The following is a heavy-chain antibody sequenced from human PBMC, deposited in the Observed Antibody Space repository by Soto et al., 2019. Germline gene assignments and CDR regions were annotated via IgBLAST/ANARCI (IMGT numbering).Heavy chain of an antibody. J-gene: IGHJ4*02. D-gene: IGHD1-26*01. V-gene: IGHV3-23*01. CDR1: GFTFSSYA. Sequence: GGSLRLSCAASGFTFSSYALSWVRQAPGKGLEWVSGIGASGAGTYYADSVKGRFTISRDNSKNTLHLQMNSLRAEDTAVYYCEIRKTGSYFDYWGQGPLVTVSS. CDR2: IGASGAGT. CDR3: EIRKTGSYFDY.